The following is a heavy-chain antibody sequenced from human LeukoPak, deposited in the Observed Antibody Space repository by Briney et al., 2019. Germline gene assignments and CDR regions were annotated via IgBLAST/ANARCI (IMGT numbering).Heavy chain of an antibody. CDR2: INTNTGDP. V-gene: IGHV7-4-1*02. CDR1: GYTFTSYA. Sequence: ASVKVSCKASGYTFTSYAMNWVRQAPGQGLEWMGWINTNTGDPTYAQGFTGRFVFSLDTSVSTAYLQISSLKAEDTAVYYCARETVRDGYRTGAFDIWGQGTMVTVSS. J-gene: IGHJ3*02. D-gene: IGHD5-24*01. CDR3: ARETVRDGYRTGAFDI.